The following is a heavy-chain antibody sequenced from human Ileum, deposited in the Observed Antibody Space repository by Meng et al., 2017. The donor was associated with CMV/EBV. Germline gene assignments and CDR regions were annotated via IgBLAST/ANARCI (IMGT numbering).Heavy chain of an antibody. CDR3: ARSPHYPSGGGWFDP. CDR1: GGSVSSATHY. Sequence: SETLSLTCTVSGGSVSSATHYWSWIRQPPGKGLEWIGYIYHSGSTHYNPSLKSPVTISVETSQNQFSLNLGPATAADTAVYYCARSPHYPSGGGWFDPWGQGNLVT. J-gene: IGHJ5*02. D-gene: IGHD3-10*01. V-gene: IGHV4-61*01. CDR2: IYHSGST.